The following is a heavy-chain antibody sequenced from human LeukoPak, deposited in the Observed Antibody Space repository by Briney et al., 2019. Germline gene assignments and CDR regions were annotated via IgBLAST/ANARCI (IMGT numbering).Heavy chain of an antibody. CDR3: ARVAEAAAFDI. J-gene: IGHJ3*02. D-gene: IGHD6-25*01. V-gene: IGHV3-21*01. Sequence: GGSLRLSCAASGFTFSVYSMNWVRQAPGKGLEWVSSISSSSRHIYYADSVKGRFTISRDNAKNSLYLQMNSLRAEDTALYYCARVAEAAAFDIWGQGTMVTVSS. CDR1: GFTFSVYS. CDR2: ISSSSRHI.